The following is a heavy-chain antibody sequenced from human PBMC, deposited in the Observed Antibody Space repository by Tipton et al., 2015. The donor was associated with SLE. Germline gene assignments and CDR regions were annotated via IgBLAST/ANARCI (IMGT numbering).Heavy chain of an antibody. Sequence: TLSLTCTVSDGSISNYYWSWIRQPPGRGLQYIGYIYSSGSTNYNPSLKSRVTISVDMPKNQFSLKLSSVTAADTAVYYCARRADYWGQGTLVTVSS. CDR2: IYSSGST. V-gene: IGHV4-59*01. CDR3: ARRADY. J-gene: IGHJ4*02. CDR1: DGSISNYY.